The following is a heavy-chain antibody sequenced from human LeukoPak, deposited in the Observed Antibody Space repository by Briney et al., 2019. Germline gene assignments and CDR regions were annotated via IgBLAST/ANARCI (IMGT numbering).Heavy chain of an antibody. V-gene: IGHV3-30*02. Sequence: GGSLRLSCAASGFPFSSYGLHWVRQAPGKGLEWVAFIRYDGSNKYYADSVKGRFTVSRDNSKNTLYLQMKSLRAEDTAVYYCAKTEEPYYYDSSGYYYAYYFDYWGQGTLVTVSS. CDR2: IRYDGSNK. CDR1: GFPFSSYG. D-gene: IGHD3-22*01. CDR3: AKTEEPYYYDSSGYYYAYYFDY. J-gene: IGHJ4*02.